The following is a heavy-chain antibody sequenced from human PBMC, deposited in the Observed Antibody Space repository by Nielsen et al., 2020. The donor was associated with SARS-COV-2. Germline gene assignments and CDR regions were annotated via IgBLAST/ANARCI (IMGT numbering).Heavy chain of an antibody. Sequence: ASVKVSCKASGYTFTSYAMNWVRQAPGQGLEWMGWINTNTGNPTYAQGFTGRFVFSLDTSVSTAYLQISSLKAEDTAAYYCARDLVGRSWSDFDYWGQGTLVTVSS. CDR3: ARDLVGRSWSDFDY. D-gene: IGHD6-13*01. CDR1: GYTFTSYA. V-gene: IGHV7-4-1*02. J-gene: IGHJ4*02. CDR2: INTNTGNP.